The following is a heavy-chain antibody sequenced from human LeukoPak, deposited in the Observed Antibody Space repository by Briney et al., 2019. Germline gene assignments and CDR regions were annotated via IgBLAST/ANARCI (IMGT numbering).Heavy chain of an antibody. Sequence: ASVKVSCKASGYTFTGYYMHWVRQAPGQGLEWMGIINPSGGSTSYAQKFQGRVTMTRDTSTSTVYMELSSLRSEDTAVYYCARDLAGGYCSGGSCYDFDYWGQGTLVTVSS. J-gene: IGHJ4*02. V-gene: IGHV1-46*01. CDR3: ARDLAGGYCSGGSCYDFDY. CDR1: GYTFTGYY. CDR2: INPSGGST. D-gene: IGHD2-15*01.